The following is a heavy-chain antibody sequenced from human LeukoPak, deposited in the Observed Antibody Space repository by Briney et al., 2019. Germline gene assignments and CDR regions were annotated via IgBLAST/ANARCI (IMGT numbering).Heavy chain of an antibody. CDR1: GFTFSTYA. CDR3: AKDQGQAVVPRRFDY. CDR2: IYYSGGNT. J-gene: IGHJ4*02. V-gene: IGHV3-23*01. D-gene: IGHD2-15*01. Sequence: GGSLRLSCAASGFTFSTYAMSWVRQAPGKGLEWVSTIYYSGGNTYSADSVKGRFTISRDNAKNTLYLQMNSLRAEDTAVYYRAKDQGQAVVPRRFDYWGQGTLVTVSS.